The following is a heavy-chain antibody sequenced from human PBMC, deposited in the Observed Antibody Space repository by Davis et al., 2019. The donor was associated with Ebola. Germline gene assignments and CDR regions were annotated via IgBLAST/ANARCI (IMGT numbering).Heavy chain of an antibody. V-gene: IGHV4-59*12. CDR1: GGSISSYY. Sequence: SETLSLTCTVSGGSISSYYWSWIRQPPGKGLEWIGYIYYSGSTNYNPSLKSRVTISVDTSKNQFSLKLSSVTAADTAVYYCARAGGYCSGGSCYSINWFDPWGQGTLVTVSS. J-gene: IGHJ5*02. D-gene: IGHD2-15*01. CDR2: IYYSGST. CDR3: ARAGGYCSGGSCYSINWFDP.